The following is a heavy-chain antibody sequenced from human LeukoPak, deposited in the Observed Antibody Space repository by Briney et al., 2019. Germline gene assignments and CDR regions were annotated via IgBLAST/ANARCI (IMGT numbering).Heavy chain of an antibody. CDR3: ARTLSDDFWSSYQDY. J-gene: IGHJ4*02. V-gene: IGHV1-18*01. Sequence: ASVKVPCKPSGYTFISYGFSWVRQAPGQGLEWMGWISAYNGNTNYAQKFQGRLTLTTDTSTSTAYMELRSLRSDDTAVYYCARTLSDDFWSSYQDYWGQGTLVTVSS. CDR1: GYTFISYG. CDR2: ISAYNGNT. D-gene: IGHD3-3*01.